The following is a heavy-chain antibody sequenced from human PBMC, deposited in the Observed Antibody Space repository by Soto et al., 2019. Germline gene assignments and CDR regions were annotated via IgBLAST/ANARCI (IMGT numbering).Heavy chain of an antibody. CDR3: TKEIASDWGYMDF. CDR1: GFTFSIYA. J-gene: IGHJ6*03. Sequence: GGSLRLSCAASGFTFSIYAMSWVRQAPGKGLEWVSSIGGGDDDTFYAESVKGRFTISRDNSRNTVFLQMTSLRAEDTAVYYCTKEIASDWGYMDFWGQGTTVTVSS. CDR2: IGGGDDDT. D-gene: IGHD7-27*01. V-gene: IGHV3-23*01.